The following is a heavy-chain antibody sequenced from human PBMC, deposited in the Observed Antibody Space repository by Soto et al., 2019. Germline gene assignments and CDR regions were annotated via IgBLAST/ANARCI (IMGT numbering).Heavy chain of an antibody. CDR2: IYYSGST. CDR3: ARDRRGYDFWSGYSPVMDGMDV. V-gene: IGHV4-31*03. Sequence: TLSLTCTVYGGSISSGGYYWSWIRQHPWKGLEWIGYIYYSGSTYYNPSLKSRVTISVDTSKNQFSLKLSSVTAADTAVYYCARDRRGYDFWSGYSPVMDGMDVWGQGTTVTVSS. J-gene: IGHJ6*02. CDR1: GGSISSGGYY. D-gene: IGHD3-3*01.